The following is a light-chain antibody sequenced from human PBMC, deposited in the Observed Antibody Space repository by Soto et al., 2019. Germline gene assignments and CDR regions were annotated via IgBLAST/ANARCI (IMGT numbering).Light chain of an antibody. J-gene: IGKJ4*02. CDR3: QQYHSYPRT. Sequence: DIQMTQSPSTLSASAGDRVTITCRASQSIISWLAWSQQRPGKAPKLLIHRASSLESGVPSRFSGSGSGTDFSLTVSSMQPDDFATYYCQQYHSYPRTFGRGPKVEIK. CDR1: QSIISW. CDR2: RAS. V-gene: IGKV1-5*03.